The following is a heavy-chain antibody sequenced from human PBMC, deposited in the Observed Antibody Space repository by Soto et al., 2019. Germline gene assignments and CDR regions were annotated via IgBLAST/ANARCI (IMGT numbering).Heavy chain of an antibody. D-gene: IGHD5-18*01. CDR1: GGSISSGGYY. CDR3: ARWGEWSYGPSFDF. V-gene: IGHV4-31*03. CDR2: IYYSGST. Sequence: SETLSLTCTVSGGSISSGGYYWSWIRQHPGKGLEWIGYIYYSGSTYYNPSLKSRVTISVDTSKNQFSLKLSSVTAADTAVYFCARWGEWSYGPSFDFCGPGTLVTVSS. J-gene: IGHJ4*02.